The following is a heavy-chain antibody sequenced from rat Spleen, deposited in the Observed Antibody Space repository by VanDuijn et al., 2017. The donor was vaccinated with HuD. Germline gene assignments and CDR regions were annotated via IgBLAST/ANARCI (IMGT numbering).Heavy chain of an antibody. CDR1: GFTLSDYY. V-gene: IGHV5-29*01. J-gene: IGHJ2*01. CDR2: INYDGSST. Sequence: EVQLVESGGGLVQPGRSLKLSCAASGFTLSDYYMAGVRQAPTKGLEWVATINYDGSSTYYRDSVKGRFTISRDNAKSTLYLQMDSLKSEDTATYYCARSVFDYWGQGVMVTVSS. CDR3: ARSVFDY.